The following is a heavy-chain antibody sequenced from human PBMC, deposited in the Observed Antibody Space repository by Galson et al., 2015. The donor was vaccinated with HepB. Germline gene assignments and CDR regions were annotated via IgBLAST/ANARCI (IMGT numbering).Heavy chain of an antibody. CDR3: ARHRGAAGSELYYYYYYMDV. CDR1: GYSFTSYW. Sequence: QSGAEVKKPGESLKISCKCSGYSFTSYWIGWVRQMPGKGLEWMGIIYPGDSDTRYSPSFQGQVTISADKSISTAYLQWSSLKASDTAMYYCARHRGAAGSELYYYYYYMDVWGKGTTVTVSS. J-gene: IGHJ6*03. V-gene: IGHV5-51*01. CDR2: IYPGDSDT. D-gene: IGHD6-13*01.